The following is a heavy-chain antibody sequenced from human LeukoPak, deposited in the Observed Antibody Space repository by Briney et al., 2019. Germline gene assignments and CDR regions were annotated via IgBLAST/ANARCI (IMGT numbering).Heavy chain of an antibody. CDR3: AGVGDFYFDY. V-gene: IGHV3-23*01. Sequence: GSLRLSCAASGFTFGSYAMSWVRQAPGKGLEWVSAITGSGSSTYYADSVKGRFTISRDNSKNTLYLQMNSLRAEDTAVYYCAGVGDFYFDYWGQGTLVTVSS. J-gene: IGHJ4*02. CDR2: ITGSGSST. D-gene: IGHD2-21*02. CDR1: GFTFGSYA.